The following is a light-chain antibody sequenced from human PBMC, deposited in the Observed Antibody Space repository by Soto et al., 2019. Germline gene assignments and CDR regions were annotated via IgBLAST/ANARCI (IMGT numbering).Light chain of an antibody. V-gene: IGKV1-27*01. CDR2: AAS. CDR1: QGISNY. CDR3: QKYTNVPT. Sequence: DIQMTQSPSSLSASVGDRVTITCRASQGISNYLAWYQQIPGKVPKLLISAASTLQSGVPSRFSGSGSGTDFXXTXSSLQPEDVATYYCQKYTNVPTFGGGTKVEIK. J-gene: IGKJ4*01.